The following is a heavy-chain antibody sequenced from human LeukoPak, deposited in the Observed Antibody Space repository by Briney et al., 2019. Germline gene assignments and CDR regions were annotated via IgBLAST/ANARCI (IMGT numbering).Heavy chain of an antibody. V-gene: IGHV3-30*03. CDR2: ISYDGSNK. CDR3: ARDLRYSYY. J-gene: IGHJ4*02. CDR1: GFTFSSYG. D-gene: IGHD2-15*01. Sequence: GGSLRLSCAASGFTFSSYGMHWVRQAPGKGLEWVAVISYDGSNKYYADSVKGRFTISRDNAKNSLYLQMNSLRAEDTAVYYCARDLRYSYYWGQGTLVTVSS.